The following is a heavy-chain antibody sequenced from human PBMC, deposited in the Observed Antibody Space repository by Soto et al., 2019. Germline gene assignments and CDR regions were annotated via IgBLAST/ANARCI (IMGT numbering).Heavy chain of an antibody. D-gene: IGHD3-22*01. CDR3: ARHLYSGESSGYYGY. V-gene: IGHV4-39*01. CDR1: DGSSSRSTFY. J-gene: IGHJ4*02. CDR2: VHYTGST. Sequence: PSETLSLTCTVSDGSSSRSTFYWGWIRQPPGKGLEWIGSVHYTGSTYYNPSLKSRVTMSVDSSKNHLSLKVSSVTAADTAVYHCARHLYSGESSGYYGYWGQGALVTVSS.